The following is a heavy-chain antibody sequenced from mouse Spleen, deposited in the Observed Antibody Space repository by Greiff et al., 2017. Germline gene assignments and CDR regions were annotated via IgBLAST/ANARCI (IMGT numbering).Heavy chain of an antibody. D-gene: IGHD2-2*01. CDR3: GRGGAYGYAWFAY. CDR1: GYSFTGYF. J-gene: IGHJ3*01. Sequence: EVHLVESGPELVKPGASVKISCKASGYSFTGYFMNWVKQSHGKSLEWIGRINPYNGDTFYNQKFKGKATLTVDKSSSTAHMELLSLTSEDSAVYYCGRGGAYGYAWFAYWGQGTLVTVSA. V-gene: IGHV1-37*01. CDR2: INPYNGDT.